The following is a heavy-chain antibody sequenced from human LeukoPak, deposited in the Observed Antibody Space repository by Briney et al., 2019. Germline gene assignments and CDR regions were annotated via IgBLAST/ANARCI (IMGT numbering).Heavy chain of an antibody. J-gene: IGHJ4*02. CDR2: ISYDGSNK. V-gene: IGHV3-30*03. CDR1: GFTFSSYG. Sequence: GRSLRLSCVVSGFTFSSYGMHWVRQAPGKGLEWVAVISYDGSNKYYADSVKGRFTISRDNSKNTLYLQMNSLRAEDTAVYYCARDHSSGWYSDYFDYWGQGTLVTVSS. D-gene: IGHD6-19*01. CDR3: ARDHSSGWYSDYFDY.